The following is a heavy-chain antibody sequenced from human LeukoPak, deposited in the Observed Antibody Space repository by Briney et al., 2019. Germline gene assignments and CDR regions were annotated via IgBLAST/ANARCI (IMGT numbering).Heavy chain of an antibody. J-gene: IGHJ4*02. CDR1: GYTFTGYY. V-gene: IGHV1-2*02. Sequence: ASVKVSCKASGYTFTGYYVHWVRQAPGQGLEWMGWINPNTGGTNYAQEFQGRVTMTRDTSISTAYMDLSRLRSDDTAVYYCARDPTPHSNGFDYWGQGTLVTVSS. CDR3: ARDPTPHSNGFDY. CDR2: INPNTGGT. D-gene: IGHD4-11*01.